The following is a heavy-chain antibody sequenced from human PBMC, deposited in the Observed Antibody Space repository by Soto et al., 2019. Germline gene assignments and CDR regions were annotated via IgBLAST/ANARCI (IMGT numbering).Heavy chain of an antibody. Sequence: SVKVSCKASGGTFSSYAISWVRQAPGQGLEWMGWIIPIFGTANYAQKFQGRVTITADESTSTAYMEMSSLRSEDTAVYDCASQFWRPYYYYYGMDVWGQGTTVTVSS. CDR2: IIPIFGTA. CDR1: GGTFSSYA. J-gene: IGHJ6*02. V-gene: IGHV1-69*13. D-gene: IGHD3-3*01. CDR3: ASQFWRPYYYYYGMDV.